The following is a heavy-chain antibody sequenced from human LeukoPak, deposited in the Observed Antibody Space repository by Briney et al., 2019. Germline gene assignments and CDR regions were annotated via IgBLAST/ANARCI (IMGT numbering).Heavy chain of an antibody. CDR3: ARDYSGEWEQLTGWWFDP. CDR1: GYTFGTHW. V-gene: IGHV1-46*01. CDR2: INPSGDFR. D-gene: IGHD1/OR15-1a*01. Sequence: ASVEVSCKASGYTFGTHWMHWVRQAPGQGLEWMGIINPSGDFRSYAQKFQGRITVTRDMSTRTVYMELSDLRPEDTAVYYCARDYSGEWEQLTGWWFDPWGQGTLVIVSS. J-gene: IGHJ5*02.